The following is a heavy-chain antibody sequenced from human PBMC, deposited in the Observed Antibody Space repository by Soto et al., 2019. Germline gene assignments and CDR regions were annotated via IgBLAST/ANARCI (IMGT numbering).Heavy chain of an antibody. J-gene: IGHJ4*02. CDR1: GGSMRNYF. CDR3: AAGEASSRNLAPYYLDF. D-gene: IGHD6-13*01. Sequence: SETLSLTCTVSGGSMRNYFWTWIRQPPGKGLEWIGYIHYSGTTSFFPSYNPSLRSRVTISEDTSKNQFSLKLLSVTTADTAVYFRAAGEASSRNLAPYYLDFWGQGTLVTVSS. V-gene: IGHV4-59*01. CDR2: IHYSGTT.